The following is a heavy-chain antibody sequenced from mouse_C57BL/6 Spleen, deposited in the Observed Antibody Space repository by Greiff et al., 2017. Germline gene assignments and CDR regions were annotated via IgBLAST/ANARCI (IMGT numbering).Heavy chain of an antibody. V-gene: IGHV5-4*03. CDR2: ISDGGSYT. Sequence: EVMLVESGGGLVKPGGSLKLSCAASGFTFSSYAMSWVRQTPEKRLEWVATISDGGSYTYYPDNVKGRFTISRDNAKNNLYLQMSHLKSEDTAMYYCARAPRSGYVDAMDYWGQGTSVTVSS. CDR1: GFTFSSYA. CDR3: ARAPRSGYVDAMDY. J-gene: IGHJ4*01. D-gene: IGHD3-2*02.